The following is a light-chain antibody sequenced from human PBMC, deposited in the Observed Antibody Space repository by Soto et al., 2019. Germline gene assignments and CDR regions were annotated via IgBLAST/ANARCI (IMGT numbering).Light chain of an antibody. V-gene: IGKV3-11*01. CDR3: QQSSDWPPLT. CDR1: QSVSKY. CDR2: DAS. J-gene: IGKJ4*01. Sequence: EIVLTQSPVTLSLSPGERATLSCRASQSVSKYLAWYQQKPGQAPRLLIYDASNRATGIPARFSGSGSGTDFTLTISSLEPEDFAVYYCQQSSDWPPLTFGGGTKV.